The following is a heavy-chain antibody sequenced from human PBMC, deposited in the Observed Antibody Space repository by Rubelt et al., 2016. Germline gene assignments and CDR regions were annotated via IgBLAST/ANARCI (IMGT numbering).Heavy chain of an antibody. CDR3: AGRLVTMILGDRYFDL. CDR1: GGSISSSSYY. CDR2: IYYTRST. Sequence: QLLLQESGPGLVKPSETLSLTCTVSGGSISSSSYYWGWIRQPPGEGLEWIGTIYYTRSTYYNPSLKSRITVSVDTSKNQFSLKLISGTAADTAVYYFAGRLVTMILGDRYFDLRGRGALGSVSS. J-gene: IGHJ2*01. D-gene: IGHD2-21*02. V-gene: IGHV4-39*01.